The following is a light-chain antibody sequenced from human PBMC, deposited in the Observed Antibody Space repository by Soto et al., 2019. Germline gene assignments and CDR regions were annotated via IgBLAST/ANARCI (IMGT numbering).Light chain of an antibody. CDR3: SSYAGSNTYV. CDR2: EVS. Sequence: QSALTQPPSASGSPGQSVTISCTGTSSDVGGYNYVSWYQQHPGKAPKLMIYEVSKRPSGVPDRFSHSKSGNTASLTVSGLQAGDEADYYCSSYAGSNTYVFGTGTKVTVL. J-gene: IGLJ1*01. CDR1: SSDVGGYNY. V-gene: IGLV2-8*01.